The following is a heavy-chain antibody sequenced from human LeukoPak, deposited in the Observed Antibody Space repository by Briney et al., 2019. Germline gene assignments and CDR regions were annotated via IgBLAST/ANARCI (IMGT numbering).Heavy chain of an antibody. CDR2: ISGSGGST. V-gene: IGHV3-23*01. CDR1: GFTFSSYA. CDR3: AKDREDTIFGVVNPFGY. J-gene: IGHJ4*02. Sequence: GGSLRLSCAASGFTFSSYAMSWVRQAPGKGLEWVSAISGSGGSTYYADSVKGRFTISRDNSKNTLYLQMNSLRAEDTAVYYCAKDREDTIFGVVNPFGYWGQGTLVTVSS. D-gene: IGHD3-3*01.